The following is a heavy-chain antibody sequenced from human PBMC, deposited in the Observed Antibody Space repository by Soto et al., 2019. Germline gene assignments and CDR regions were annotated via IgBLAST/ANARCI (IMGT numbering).Heavy chain of an antibody. CDR2: IYYSGST. Sequence: SETLSLTCTVSGGSFSSGNYYWSWIRQHPGKGLEWIGYIYYSGSTYYNPSLKSRVTISLDTSKNQFSLKLSSVTAADTAVYYCAGGLDEGTLDYWGQGTLVTVSS. D-gene: IGHD2-15*01. CDR1: GGSFSSGNYY. J-gene: IGHJ4*02. CDR3: AGGLDEGTLDY. V-gene: IGHV4-31*03.